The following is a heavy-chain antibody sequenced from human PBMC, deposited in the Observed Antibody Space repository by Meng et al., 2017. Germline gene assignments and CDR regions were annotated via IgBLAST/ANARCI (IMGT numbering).Heavy chain of an antibody. CDR1: LCIFSSYA. D-gene: IGHD2-15*01. V-gene: IGHV1-69*13. Sequence: SSVPVSFQCCLCIFSSYAISWVRQAPGQGLEWMGGIIPIFGTANYAQKCQGRVTITADESTSTAYMELSSLRSEDTAVYYCARDRAGYCSGGSCYGLDYWGQGTLVTVSS. CDR3: ARDRAGYCSGGSCYGLDY. J-gene: IGHJ4*02. CDR2: IIPIFGTA.